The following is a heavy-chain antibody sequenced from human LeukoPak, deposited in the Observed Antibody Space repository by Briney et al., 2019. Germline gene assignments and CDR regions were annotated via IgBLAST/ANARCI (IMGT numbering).Heavy chain of an antibody. CDR2: IYPGDSDT. CDR1: GYAFTNYW. D-gene: IGHD5-24*01. Sequence: GEPLKISCKGSGYAFTNYWIAWVRQMPGKGLEWMGIIYPGDSDTRYSPSFQGQVTISADKSISTAYLQWSSLKASDTAMYDCARRADGYLYWGQGTLVTVSS. V-gene: IGHV5-51*01. CDR3: ARRADGYLY. J-gene: IGHJ4*02.